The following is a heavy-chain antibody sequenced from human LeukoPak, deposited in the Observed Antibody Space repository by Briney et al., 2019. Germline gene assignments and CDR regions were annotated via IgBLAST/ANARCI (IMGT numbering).Heavy chain of an antibody. J-gene: IGHJ4*02. CDR1: GGSIRSGGYS. CDR2: IYYSGST. Sequence: SQTLPLTCAVSGGSIRSGGYSWSWIRRPPGKGLEWIGYIYYSGSTYYNPSLKSPVTISVDTSKNQFSLKLSSVTAADTAVYYCARVGGALGEYYFDYWGQGTLVTVSS. CDR3: ARVGGALGEYYFDY. V-gene: IGHV4-30-4*07. D-gene: IGHD3-10*01.